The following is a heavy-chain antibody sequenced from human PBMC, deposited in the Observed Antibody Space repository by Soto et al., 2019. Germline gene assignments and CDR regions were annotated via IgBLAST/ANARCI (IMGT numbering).Heavy chain of an antibody. CDR2: ISGSANKT. V-gene: IGHV3-23*01. CDR3: AKDQAAVAGQGVFDS. D-gene: IGHD6-19*01. CDR1: GFTYNIYA. J-gene: IGHJ4*02. Sequence: EVQLLESGGGLVQPGGSLRLSCAASGFTYNIYAMSWVRQGPGKGLEWVSAISGSANKTYYADSVRGRFTISRDNSKKTVYLQMNSLRAEDTAIYYCAKDQAAVAGQGVFDSWGLGTLVTVSS.